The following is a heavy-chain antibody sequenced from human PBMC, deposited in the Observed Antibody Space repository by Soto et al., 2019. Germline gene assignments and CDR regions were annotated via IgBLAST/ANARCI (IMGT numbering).Heavy chain of an antibody. CDR2: ISSSGSAV. D-gene: IGHD6-19*01. CDR3: VIKEVVVTGTYDY. J-gene: IGHJ4*02. V-gene: IGHV3-11*01. CDR1: GFTFSEHH. Sequence: QVQVVESGGGLVKPGESLRLSCAASGFTFSEHHMSWIRQAPGKGLEWVSYISSSGSAVNYADSVRGRFTITRDNARNSLYLQMNSLRADDTAVYYCVIKEVVVTGTYDYWGQGTLVTVSS.